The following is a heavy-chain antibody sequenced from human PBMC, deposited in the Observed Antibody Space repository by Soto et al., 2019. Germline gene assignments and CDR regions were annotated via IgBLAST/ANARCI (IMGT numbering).Heavy chain of an antibody. CDR1: GFTFSSHN. CDR3: ARDRGSQLWGDFDS. J-gene: IGHJ4*02. Sequence: DVQLVESGGGLVKPGGSLRLSCSASGFTFSSHNMHWVRQAPGKGLEWVSSIDTSSRFRYYADSVKGRFTVSRDNARNSLFLQMGGLRADDTAIYYCARDRGSQLWGDFDSWGQGTLVTVSS. D-gene: IGHD2-2*01. CDR2: IDTSSRFR. V-gene: IGHV3-21*02.